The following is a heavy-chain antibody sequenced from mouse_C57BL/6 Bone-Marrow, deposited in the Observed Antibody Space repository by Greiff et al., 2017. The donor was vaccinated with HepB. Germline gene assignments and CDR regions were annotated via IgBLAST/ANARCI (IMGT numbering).Heavy chain of an antibody. V-gene: IGHV1-22*01. CDR2: INPNNGGT. CDR3: ARGPGGFAD. CDR1: GYTFTDYN. D-gene: IGHD4-1*01. J-gene: IGHJ3*01. Sequence: VQLKQSGPELVKPGASVKMSCKASGYTFTDYNMHWVKQSHGKSLEWIGYINPNNGGTSYNQKFKGKATLTVNKSSSTAYMQLRSLTSEDSAVYSCARGPGGFADWGQGTLVTVSA.